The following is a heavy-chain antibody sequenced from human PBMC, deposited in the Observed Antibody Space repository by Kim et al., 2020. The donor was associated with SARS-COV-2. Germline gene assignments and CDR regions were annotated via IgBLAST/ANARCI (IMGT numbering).Heavy chain of an antibody. CDR2: IIPIFGTA. Sequence: SVKVSCKASGGTFSSYAISWVRQAPGQGLEWMGGIIPIFGTANYAQKFQGRVTITADESTSTAYMELSSLRSEDTAVYYCARHWAWELLYYYYGMDVWGQGTTVTVSS. D-gene: IGHD1-26*01. CDR3: ARHWAWELLYYYYGMDV. V-gene: IGHV1-69*13. J-gene: IGHJ6*02. CDR1: GGTFSSYA.